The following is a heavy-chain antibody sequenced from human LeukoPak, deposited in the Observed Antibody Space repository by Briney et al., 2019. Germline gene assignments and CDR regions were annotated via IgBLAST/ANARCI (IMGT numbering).Heavy chain of an antibody. CDR1: GFTFSSYW. J-gene: IGHJ4*01. CDR3: ARGQYSSGPFDY. D-gene: IGHD6-19*01. CDR2: INSDGSST. V-gene: IGHV3-74*01. Sequence: GGSLRLSCAASGFTFSSYWMHWVRRAPGKGLVWLSRINSDGSSTTYADSVKGRFTISRDNAKNTLYLQMNSLRAEDTAVYYCARGQYSSGPFDYWGQETRDTVSS.